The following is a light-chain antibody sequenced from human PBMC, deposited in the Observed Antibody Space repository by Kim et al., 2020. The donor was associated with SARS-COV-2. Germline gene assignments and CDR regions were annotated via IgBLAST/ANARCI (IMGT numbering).Light chain of an antibody. J-gene: IGKJ1*01. CDR3: QKYNSAPCT. CDR1: QDISNY. CDR2: AAS. V-gene: IGKV1-27*01. Sequence: IQLTQSPSSLSASVGDGVTITCRASQDISNYLAWYQQKPGKVPKVLISAASALRRGVPSRFSGSRSGTDFTLTISSLQPEDVATYYCQKYNSAPCTFGQGTKVEIK.